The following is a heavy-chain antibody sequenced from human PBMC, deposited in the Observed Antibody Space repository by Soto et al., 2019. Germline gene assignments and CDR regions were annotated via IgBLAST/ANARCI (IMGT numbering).Heavy chain of an antibody. J-gene: IGHJ5*02. V-gene: IGHV2-5*01. CDR1: GFSLSTSGVG. CDR2: IYWNDDK. Sequence: QITLKESGPTLVKPTQTLTLTCTFSGFSLSTSGVGVGWIRQPPGKALEWLALIYWNDDKRYSPSLKSRLTTTKDTAKNQLVLTMTNMDPVDTARYYCADRQGGGITMVRRVFAENWFDPCGQGTLVTVSP. CDR3: ADRQGGGITMVRRVFAENWFDP. D-gene: IGHD3-10*01.